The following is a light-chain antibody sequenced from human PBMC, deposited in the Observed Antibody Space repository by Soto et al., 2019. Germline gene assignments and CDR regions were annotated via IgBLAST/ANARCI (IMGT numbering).Light chain of an antibody. CDR2: EVS. Sequence: QSALTQPASVSGSPGQSITISCTGTNSDIGGYNSVSWYQQHPGKAPKLMIYEVSNRPSEVSNRFSGSKSDNTASLTISGLQAEDEADYYCSSYTSNSTSVVFGGGTKLTVL. CDR3: SSYTSNSTSVV. CDR1: NSDIGGYNS. J-gene: IGLJ2*01. V-gene: IGLV2-14*01.